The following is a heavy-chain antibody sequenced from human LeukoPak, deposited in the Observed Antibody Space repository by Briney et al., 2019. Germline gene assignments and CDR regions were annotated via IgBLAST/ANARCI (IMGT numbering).Heavy chain of an antibody. J-gene: IGHJ4*02. CDR1: GHSISGHY. D-gene: IGHD2-15*01. Sequence: SETLSLTCTVSGHSISGHYWSWIRQPPGKGLEWIGYIFYSGNTNYNSSLKSRVTISVDTSKNQCSLSMRSVTAADTAVYYCARGLFSSGSRYDYWGQGTLVTVSS. V-gene: IGHV4-59*11. CDR3: ARGLFSSGSRYDY. CDR2: IFYSGNT.